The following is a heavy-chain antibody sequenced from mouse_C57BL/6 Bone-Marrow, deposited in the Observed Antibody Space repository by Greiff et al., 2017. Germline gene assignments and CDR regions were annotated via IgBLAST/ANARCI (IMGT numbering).Heavy chain of an antibody. CDR3: AREEDDYDAYYYAMDY. Sequence: VQLQQSGAELAKPGASVKLSCKASGYTFTSYWMHWVKKRPGQGLEWIGYINPSSGYTKYNQKFKDKAPLTADKSSSTAYMQLSSLTYEDSAVYYCAREEDDYDAYYYAMDYWGQGTSVTVSS. J-gene: IGHJ4*01. V-gene: IGHV1-7*01. CDR2: INPSSGYT. D-gene: IGHD2-4*01. CDR1: GYTFTSYW.